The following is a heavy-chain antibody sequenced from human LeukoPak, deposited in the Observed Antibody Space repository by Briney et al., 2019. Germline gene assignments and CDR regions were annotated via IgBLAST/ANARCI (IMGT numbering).Heavy chain of an antibody. CDR1: GFTFRSYV. D-gene: IGHD6-6*01. CDR3: ARALEYSSSSTTSEGDAFDI. V-gene: IGHV3-30*14. CDR2: IPYDGGNI. Sequence: GGSLRLSCAASGFTFRSYVMHWVRQAPGKGLEWVAVIPYDGGNIYYADSVKGRFTISRDNSKNTLYLQMNSLRAEDTAVYYCARALEYSSSSTTSEGDAFDIWGQGTMVTVSS. J-gene: IGHJ3*02.